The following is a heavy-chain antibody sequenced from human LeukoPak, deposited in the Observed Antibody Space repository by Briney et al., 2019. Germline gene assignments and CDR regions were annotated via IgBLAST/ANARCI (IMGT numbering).Heavy chain of an antibody. CDR2: INPDSGGT. CDR1: GYTFTGYY. J-gene: IGHJ5*02. V-gene: IGHV1-2*06. D-gene: IGHD6-19*01. CDR3: ARPYSSGRSENWFGP. Sequence: ASVKVSCKASGYTFTGYYMHWVRQAPGQGLEWMGRINPDSGGTNYAQNYQGRVTMTRDTSINTAYMALTRLTSDDTAVYYCARPYSSGRSENWFGPWGQGTLVTVSS.